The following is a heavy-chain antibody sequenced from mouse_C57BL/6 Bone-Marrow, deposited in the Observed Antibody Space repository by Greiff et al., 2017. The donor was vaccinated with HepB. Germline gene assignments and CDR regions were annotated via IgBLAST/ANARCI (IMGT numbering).Heavy chain of an antibody. CDR1: GFTFSSYA. CDR2: ISDGGSYT. V-gene: IGHV5-4*01. Sequence: EVKVEESGGGLVKPGGSLKLSCAASGFTFSSYAMSWVRQTPEKRLEWVATISDGGSYTYYPDNVKGRFTISRDNAKNNLYLQMSHLKSEDTAMYYCAREGRHYFDYWGQGTTLTVSS. D-gene: IGHD1-2*01. J-gene: IGHJ2*01. CDR3: AREGRHYFDY.